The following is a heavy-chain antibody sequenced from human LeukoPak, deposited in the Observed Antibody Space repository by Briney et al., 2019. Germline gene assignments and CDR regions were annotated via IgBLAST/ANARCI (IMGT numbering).Heavy chain of an antibody. CDR2: IIPIFGTA. Sequence: GASVKVSCKASGGTFSSYAISWVRQAPGQGLEWMGGIIPIFGTANYAQKFQGRVTITADKSTSTAYMELSSLRSEDTAVYYCARDMYGDSFTKGAFDYWGQGTLVTVSS. V-gene: IGHV1-69*06. CDR1: GGTFSSYA. CDR3: ARDMYGDSFTKGAFDY. J-gene: IGHJ4*02. D-gene: IGHD4-17*01.